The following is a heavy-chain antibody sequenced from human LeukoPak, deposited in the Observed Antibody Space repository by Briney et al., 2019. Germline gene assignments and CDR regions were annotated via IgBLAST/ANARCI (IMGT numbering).Heavy chain of an antibody. V-gene: IGHV3-15*07. CDR2: IKSKTDGGTT. Sequence: PGGSLRLSCAASGFTFSNAWMNWVRQAPGKGLEWVGRIKSKTDGGTTDYAAPVKGRFTISRDGSKNTLYLQMNSLKTEDTAVYYCSTTYYYDSSEGYWGQGTLVTVSS. D-gene: IGHD3-22*01. CDR1: GFTFSNAW. CDR3: STTYYYDSSEGY. J-gene: IGHJ4*02.